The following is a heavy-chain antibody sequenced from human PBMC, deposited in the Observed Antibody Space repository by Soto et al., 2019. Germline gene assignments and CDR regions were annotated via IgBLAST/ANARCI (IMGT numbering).Heavy chain of an antibody. J-gene: IGHJ2*01. CDR2: INAGNGNT. Sequence: QVQLVQSGAEVKKPGASVQVSCKASGYTFTSYAMHWVRQAPGQRLEWMGWINAGNGNTKYSQKFQGRVTITRDTSASTAYMELSSLRSEDTAVYYCARDSPDTAMGSWGADQRGYFDLWGRGTLVTVSS. CDR3: ARDSPDTAMGSWGADQRGYFDL. D-gene: IGHD5-18*01. V-gene: IGHV1-3*01. CDR1: GYTFTSYA.